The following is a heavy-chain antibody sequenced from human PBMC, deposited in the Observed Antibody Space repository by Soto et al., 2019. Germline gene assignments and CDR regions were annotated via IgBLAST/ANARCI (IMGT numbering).Heavy chain of an antibody. CDR3: ARDRESTTYYYDSSGYPDAFEI. CDR1: GGTFSSYA. CDR2: IIPIFGTA. Sequence: SVKVSCKASGGTFSSYAISWVRQAPGQGLEGMGGIIPIFGTANYAQKFQGRVTITADESTSTAYMELSSLRSEDTAVYYCARDRESTTYYYDSSGYPDAFEIWGQGTMVTVSS. V-gene: IGHV1-69*13. J-gene: IGHJ3*02. D-gene: IGHD3-22*01.